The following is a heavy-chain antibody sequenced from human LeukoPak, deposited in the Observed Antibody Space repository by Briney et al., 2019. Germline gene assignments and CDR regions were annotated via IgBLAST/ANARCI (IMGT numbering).Heavy chain of an antibody. D-gene: IGHD1-26*01. V-gene: IGHV3-20*04. CDR3: ARDEEGGSYPLDY. Sequence: GGSLRLSCAASGFTFSSYEMNWVRQAPGKGLEWVSGINWNGGSTGYADSVKGRFTISRDNAKNSLYLQMNSLRAEDTALYYCARDEEGGSYPLDYWGQGTLVTVSS. J-gene: IGHJ4*02. CDR1: GFTFSSYE. CDR2: INWNGGST.